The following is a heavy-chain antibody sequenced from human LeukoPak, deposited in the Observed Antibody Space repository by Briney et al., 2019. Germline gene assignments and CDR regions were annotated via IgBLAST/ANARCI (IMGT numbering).Heavy chain of an antibody. V-gene: IGHV1-2*04. CDR1: GYTFTGYY. J-gene: IGHJ4*02. CDR3: ARDRRDGSGWDH. Sequence: ASVKVSCKASGYTFTGYYMHWVRQAPGQGLEWMGWINPNSGGTNYAQKFQGWVTMTRDTSISTAYMELSRLRSDDTAVYYCARDRRDGSGWDHWGQGTLVTVSS. D-gene: IGHD6-19*01. CDR2: INPNSGGT.